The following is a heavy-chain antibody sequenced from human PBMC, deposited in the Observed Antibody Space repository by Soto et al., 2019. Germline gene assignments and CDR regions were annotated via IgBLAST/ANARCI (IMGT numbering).Heavy chain of an antibody. CDR3: ASGSGSYPPAYYFYAMDV. Sequence: QVHLQESGPGLVEPSGTLSLTCVVSGASITGSHWWTWVRQAPGKGLEWIGELYYSVTTNYNPSLESRLTMSVDRPKNQFSLQLTSVTAADTAVYYCASGSGSYPPAYYFYAMDVWGRGATVIVSS. J-gene: IGHJ6*02. V-gene: IGHV4-4*02. D-gene: IGHD1-26*01. CDR1: GASITGSHW. CDR2: LYYSVTT.